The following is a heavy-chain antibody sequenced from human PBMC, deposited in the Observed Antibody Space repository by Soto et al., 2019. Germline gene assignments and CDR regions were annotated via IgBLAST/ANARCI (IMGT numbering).Heavy chain of an antibody. CDR3: ARVVDFYFDD. Sequence: QVQLVQSGAELKKPGSSVKVSCMSSGGTLSSDSFSWVRQAPGQGLEWMGRIIPVLGIPNYAQKFQVRLTIRADRSTNTGYMELSSLTSEDTAVYYCARVVDFYFDDWGQGTMVTVSS. D-gene: IGHD5-12*01. CDR1: GGTLSSDS. CDR2: IIPVLGIP. V-gene: IGHV1-69*02. J-gene: IGHJ4*02.